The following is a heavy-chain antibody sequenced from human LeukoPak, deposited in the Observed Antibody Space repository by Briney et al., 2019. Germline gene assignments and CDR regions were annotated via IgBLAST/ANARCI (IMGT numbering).Heavy chain of an antibody. Sequence: SVEVSCKASGGTFSSYAISWVRQAPGQGLEWMGGIIPIFGTANYAQKFQGRVTITADESTSTAYMELSSLRSEDTAVYYCARSLDGYYYYGMDVWGQGTTVTVSS. CDR2: IIPIFGTA. J-gene: IGHJ6*02. CDR3: ARSLDGYYYYGMDV. CDR1: GGTFSSYA. V-gene: IGHV1-69*13. D-gene: IGHD5-24*01.